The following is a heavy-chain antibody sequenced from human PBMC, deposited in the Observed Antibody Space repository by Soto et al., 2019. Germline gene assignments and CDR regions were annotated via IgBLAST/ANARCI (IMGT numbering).Heavy chain of an antibody. Sequence: PGGSLRLSCAASGLFLSGYWMSWVRQAPGKGLEWVANIKQDGTAKYYADSVKGRFTISRDNAKNSLHLQMIRLRADDTAVYYCARGYTVLLQLTKYHLDSWGQGIQVTVST. CDR1: GLFLSGYW. V-gene: IGHV3-7*01. D-gene: IGHD4-17*01. J-gene: IGHJ4*02. CDR3: ARGYTVLLQLTKYHLDS. CDR2: IKQDGTAK.